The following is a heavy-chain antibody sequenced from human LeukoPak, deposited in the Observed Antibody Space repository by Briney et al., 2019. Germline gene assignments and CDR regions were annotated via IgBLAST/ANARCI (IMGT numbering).Heavy chain of an antibody. D-gene: IGHD1-26*01. V-gene: IGHV7-4-1*02. CDR1: GYTFTSYA. J-gene: IGHJ4*02. CDR2: INTNTGNP. Sequence: ASVKVSCKASGYTFTSYAMNWVRQAPGQGLEWMGWINTNTGNPTYAKGFTGRFVFSLDTSVSTAYLQISSLKAEDTAVYYCARDPVGATRARFDYWGQGTLVTVSS. CDR3: ARDPVGATRARFDY.